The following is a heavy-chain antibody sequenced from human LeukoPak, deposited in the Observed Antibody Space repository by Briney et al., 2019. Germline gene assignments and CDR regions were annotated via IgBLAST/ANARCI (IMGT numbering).Heavy chain of an antibody. J-gene: IGHJ3*02. CDR2: ISSSSSYI. D-gene: IGHD2-21*02. CDR1: GFTFSSYS. Sequence: GGSLRLSCAASGFTFSSYSMNWVRQAPGKGLEWVSSISSSSSYIYYADSVKGRFTISRDNAKSSLYLQMNSLRAEDTAVYYCARVLYCGGDCYHLDAFDIWGQGTMVTVSS. CDR3: ARVLYCGGDCYHLDAFDI. V-gene: IGHV3-21*01.